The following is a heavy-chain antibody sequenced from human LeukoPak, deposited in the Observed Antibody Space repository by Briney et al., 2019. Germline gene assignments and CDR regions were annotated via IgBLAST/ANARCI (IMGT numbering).Heavy chain of an antibody. D-gene: IGHD2-21*02. J-gene: IGHJ4*02. V-gene: IGHV4-61*05. Sequence: PSETLSLTCTVSGGSISSSSYYWSWIRQPPGKGLEWIGYIYYSGSTNYNPSLKSRVTISVDTSKNQFSLKLSSVTAADTAVYYCARGDTASLDGWGQGTLVTVSS. CDR2: IYYSGST. CDR1: GGSISSSSYY. CDR3: ARGDTASLDG.